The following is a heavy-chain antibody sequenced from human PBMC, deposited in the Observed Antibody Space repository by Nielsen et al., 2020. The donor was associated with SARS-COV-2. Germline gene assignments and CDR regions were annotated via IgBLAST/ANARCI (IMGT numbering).Heavy chain of an antibody. CDR3: ARAGHDFWYFDL. CDR1: GFTFSSYG. Sequence: GGSLRLSCAASGFTFSSYGMHWVRQAPGKGLEWVAVIWYDGSNKYYADSVKGRFTISRDNSKNTLYLQMNSLRAEDTAVYYCARAGHDFWYFDLWGRGTLVTVSS. V-gene: IGHV3-33*08. J-gene: IGHJ2*01. CDR2: IWYDGSNK. D-gene: IGHD2-21*02.